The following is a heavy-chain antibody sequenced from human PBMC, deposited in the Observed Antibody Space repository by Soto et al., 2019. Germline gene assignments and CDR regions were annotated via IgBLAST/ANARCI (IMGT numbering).Heavy chain of an antibody. V-gene: IGHV4-59*08. CDR3: ARHEGAFRKFDRLSMVRGESFDY. CDR1: GGSISSYY. Sequence: PSETLSLTCTVSGGSISSYYWSWIRQPPGKGLEWIGYIYYSGSTNYNPSLKSRVTISVDTSKNQFSLKLSSVTAADTAVYYCARHEGAFRKFDRLSMVRGESFDYWGQGTLVTVSS. D-gene: IGHD3-10*01. CDR2: IYYSGST. J-gene: IGHJ4*02.